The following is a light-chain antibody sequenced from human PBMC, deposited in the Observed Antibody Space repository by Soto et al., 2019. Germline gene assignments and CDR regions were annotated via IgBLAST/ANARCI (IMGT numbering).Light chain of an antibody. CDR1: SGDIGSYDY. V-gene: IGLV2-14*01. Sequence: QSALTQPASVSGSPGQSITISCTGTSGDIGSYDYVSWYQQHPGKAPKLIIYEVFHRPSGVSNRFSGSKSDNTASLTISGLQAEDESEYYCASFTPSDTLVFGSGTKLTVL. J-gene: IGLJ1*01. CDR3: ASFTPSDTLV. CDR2: EVF.